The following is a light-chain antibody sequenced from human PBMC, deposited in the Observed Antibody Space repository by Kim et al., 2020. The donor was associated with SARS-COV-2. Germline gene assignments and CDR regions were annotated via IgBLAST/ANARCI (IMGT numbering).Light chain of an antibody. CDR2: SAS. CDR3: HQYGSSPLT. V-gene: IGKV3-20*01. J-gene: IGKJ2*01. CDR1: QSVTSNF. Sequence: LSPAERATLSCRASQSVTSNFLAWYQQKPGQAPRLLIFSASSRATGIPDRFSGSGSGTDFTLTINRVEPEDFVVYYCHQYGSSPLTFGPGTKLEI.